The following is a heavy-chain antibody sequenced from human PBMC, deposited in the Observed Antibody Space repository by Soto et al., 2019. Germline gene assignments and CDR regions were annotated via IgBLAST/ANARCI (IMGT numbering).Heavy chain of an antibody. D-gene: IGHD3-3*01. CDR1: GGSISGYY. J-gene: IGHJ6*02. CDR3: TTQLEWLSYGMDV. Sequence: SETLPLTCTVSGGSISGYYWSWIRQPPGKGLEWIGYMYNTGSTVYNPSFKSRVTISVDTSKNQFSLKLNSVTAADTAVYYCTTQLEWLSYGMDVWGQGTTVTVSS. V-gene: IGHV4-59*01. CDR2: MYNTGST.